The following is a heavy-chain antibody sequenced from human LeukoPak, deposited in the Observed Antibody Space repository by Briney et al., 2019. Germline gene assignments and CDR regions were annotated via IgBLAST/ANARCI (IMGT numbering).Heavy chain of an antibody. D-gene: IGHD2-8*02. CDR1: GFTFSSYA. V-gene: IGHV3-23*01. J-gene: IGHJ4*02. Sequence: PGGSLRLSCAASGFTFSSYAMSWVRQAPGKGLEWVSSIIPSGGEIHYADSVRGRFTISRDNSKSTLSLQMNSLRAEDTAIYYCATYRQVLLPFESWGQGTLVTVSS. CDR2: IIPSGGEI. CDR3: ATYRQVLLPFES.